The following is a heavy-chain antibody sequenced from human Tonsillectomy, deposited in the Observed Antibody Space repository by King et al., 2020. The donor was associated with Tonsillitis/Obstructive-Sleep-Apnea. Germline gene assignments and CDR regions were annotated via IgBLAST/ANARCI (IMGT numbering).Heavy chain of an antibody. CDR1: GYSFSNFW. V-gene: IGHV5-51*01. D-gene: IGHD3-22*01. CDR3: ARETDDSSGPDSQFYFDY. Sequence: QLVQSGAEVKKPGGSLRISCKGSGYSFSNFWVGWVRQMPGKGLEWMGVIYPGDSDIKYSPSFQGQVTISTDKSINTAYLEWSSLKASDTAMYYCARETDDSSGPDSQFYFDYWGPGTLVTVSS. J-gene: IGHJ4*02. CDR2: IYPGDSDI.